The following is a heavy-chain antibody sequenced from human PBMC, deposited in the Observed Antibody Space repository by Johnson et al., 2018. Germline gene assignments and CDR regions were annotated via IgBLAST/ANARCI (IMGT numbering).Heavy chain of an antibody. Sequence: QVQLVQSGGGVVQPGRSLRLSCAASGFTFSSFGMHWVRQAPGKGLEWVAVIWSDGSNKKYADSVKGRFTISRDNSKNTLYLQMNSLRAEDTAVYYCAKDKAFDIWGQGTMVTVSS. V-gene: IGHV3-33*06. CDR1: GFTFSSFG. J-gene: IGHJ3*02. CDR2: IWSDGSNK. CDR3: AKDKAFDI.